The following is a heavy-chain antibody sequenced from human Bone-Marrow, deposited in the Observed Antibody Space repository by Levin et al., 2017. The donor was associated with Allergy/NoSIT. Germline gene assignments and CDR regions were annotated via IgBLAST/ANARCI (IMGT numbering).Heavy chain of an antibody. CDR3: ARQKSRGWRDDGFDI. J-gene: IGHJ3*02. CDR2: IYPGDSET. CDR1: GYSFSSYW. D-gene: IGHD6-19*01. V-gene: IGHV5-51*01. Sequence: VASVKVSCKAVGYSFSSYWIGWVRRVPGKGLEWMGIIYPGDSETRYNPSFEGQVTISADKSLNTAYLQWSSVQASDTAIYYCARQKSRGWRDDGFDIWGQGTMVTVSS.